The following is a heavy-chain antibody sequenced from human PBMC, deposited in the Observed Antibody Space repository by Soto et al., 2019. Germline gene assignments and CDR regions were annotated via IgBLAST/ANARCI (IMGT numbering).Heavy chain of an antibody. CDR3: ARGPLRGYYDFWSGYKTNNWFDP. CDR1: GGSISSGDYY. V-gene: IGHV4-30-4*01. Sequence: SETLSLTCTVSGGSISSGDYYLSWIRQPPGKGLEWIGYIYYSGSTYYNPSLKSRVTISVDTSKNQFSLKLSSVTAADTAVYYCARGPLRGYYDFWSGYKTNNWFDPWGQGTLVTVSS. CDR2: IYYSGST. D-gene: IGHD3-3*01. J-gene: IGHJ5*02.